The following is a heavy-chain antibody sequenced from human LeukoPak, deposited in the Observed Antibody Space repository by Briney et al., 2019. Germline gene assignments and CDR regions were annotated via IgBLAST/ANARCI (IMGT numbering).Heavy chain of an antibody. Sequence: GRSLRLSCAASGFAFSTYGMHWVRQAPGKGLEWVAVISYDGSNKYYADSVKGRFTISRDNSKNTLYLQMNSLRAEDTAVYYCARDFPSYYFDYWGQGTLVTVSS. CDR1: GFAFSTYG. CDR2: ISYDGSNK. J-gene: IGHJ4*02. CDR3: ARDFPSYYFDY. V-gene: IGHV3-30*19.